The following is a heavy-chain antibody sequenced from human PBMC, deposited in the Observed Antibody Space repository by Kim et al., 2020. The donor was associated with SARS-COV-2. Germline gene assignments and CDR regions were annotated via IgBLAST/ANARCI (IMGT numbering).Heavy chain of an antibody. J-gene: IGHJ4*02. Sequence: ASVKVSCKASGYTFTSYYMHWVRQAPGQGLEWMGIINPSGGSTSYAQKFQGRVTMTRDTSTSTVYMELSSLRSEDTAVYYCARGGPLLGYCSSTSCYEVDNYWGQGTLVTVSS. CDR2: INPSGGST. V-gene: IGHV1-46*01. CDR1: GYTFTSYY. D-gene: IGHD2-2*01. CDR3: ARGGPLLGYCSSTSCYEVDNY.